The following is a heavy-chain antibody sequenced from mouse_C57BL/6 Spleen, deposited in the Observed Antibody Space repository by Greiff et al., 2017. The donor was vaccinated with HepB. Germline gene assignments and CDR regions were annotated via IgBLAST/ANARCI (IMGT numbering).Heavy chain of an antibody. CDR3: ASTVVATDWYFDV. CDR1: GYTFTSYG. CDR2: IYPRSGNT. Sequence: HLVESGAELARPGASVKLSCKASGYTFTSYGISWVKQRTGQGLEWIGEIYPRSGNTYYNEKFKGKATLTADKSSRTAYMELRSLTSEDSAVYFCASTVVATDWYFDVWGTGTTVTVSS. D-gene: IGHD1-1*01. V-gene: IGHV1-81*01. J-gene: IGHJ1*03.